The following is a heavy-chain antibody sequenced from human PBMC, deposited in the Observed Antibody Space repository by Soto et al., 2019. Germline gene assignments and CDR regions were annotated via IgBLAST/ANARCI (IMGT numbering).Heavy chain of an antibody. V-gene: IGHV3-49*03. CDR1: GFAFGDFA. CDR3: SRLPPERYGAYDFPFDV. Sequence: GGSLRLSCITSGFAFGDFAMIWFRQAPGKGLECVGFITSKKYGATPQYVASVRGRFSISRDDSRGFAYLQMNDLKADDTAVYYCSRLPPERYGAYDFPFDVWGRGTSVTVSS. D-gene: IGHD4-17*01. CDR2: ITSKKYGATP. J-gene: IGHJ6*01.